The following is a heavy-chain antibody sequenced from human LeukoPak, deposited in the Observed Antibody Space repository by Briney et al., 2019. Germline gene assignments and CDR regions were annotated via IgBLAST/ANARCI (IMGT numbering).Heavy chain of an antibody. CDR2: IWYDGSNK. CDR1: GFTFSSYG. J-gene: IGHJ4*02. V-gene: IGHV3-33*01. Sequence: GGSLILSCAASGFTFSSYGMHWVRQAPGKGLEWVAVIWYDGSNKYYADSVKGRFTISRDNSKNTLYLQMNSLRAEDTAVYYCARAPYSSGWYGVVDYWGQGTLVTVSS. CDR3: ARAPYSSGWYGVVDY. D-gene: IGHD6-19*01.